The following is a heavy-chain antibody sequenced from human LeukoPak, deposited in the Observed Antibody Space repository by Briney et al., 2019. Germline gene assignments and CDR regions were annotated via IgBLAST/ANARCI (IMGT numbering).Heavy chain of an antibody. V-gene: IGHV4-61*01. CDR1: GGSVSSGSYY. CDR3: ARRNSEYYYGMDV. J-gene: IGHJ6*02. Sequence: SETLSLTCSVSGGSVSSGSYYWSWIRQPPGKGLEWIGYIYYSGSTNYNPSLKSRVTISVDTSKNQFSLKLSSVTAADTAMYYCARRNSEYYYGMDVWGQGTTVTVSS. D-gene: IGHD1-14*01. CDR2: IYYSGST.